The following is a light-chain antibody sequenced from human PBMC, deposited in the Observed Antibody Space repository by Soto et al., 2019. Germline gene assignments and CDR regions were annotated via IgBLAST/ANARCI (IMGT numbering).Light chain of an antibody. J-gene: IGKJ2*01. CDR3: QQYGSSPPT. CDR2: GAS. CDR1: QSVSSSY. Sequence: EIVLTQSPGTLSLSPGERATLSCRASQSVSSSYLAWYQHKPGQAPRLLIYGASSRATGIPDRFSGSGSGTAFTLTISSLEPEDFAVYYCQQYGSSPPTFGQGTKLEIK. V-gene: IGKV3-20*01.